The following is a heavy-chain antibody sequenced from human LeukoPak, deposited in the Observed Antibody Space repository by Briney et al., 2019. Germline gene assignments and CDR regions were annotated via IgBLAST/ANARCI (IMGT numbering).Heavy chain of an antibody. D-gene: IGHD6-19*01. CDR1: GFTFSSYE. V-gene: IGHV3-48*03. CDR3: AKSRGAGPGGYFDY. CDR2: ISNSGSYT. Sequence: PGGSLRLSCAASGFTFSSYEMNWVRQAPGKGLEWVSYISNSGSYTNYADSVKGRFTISRDNAKNSLYLQMNSLRAEDTAVYYWAKSRGAGPGGYFDYWGQGTLIPVFS. J-gene: IGHJ4*02.